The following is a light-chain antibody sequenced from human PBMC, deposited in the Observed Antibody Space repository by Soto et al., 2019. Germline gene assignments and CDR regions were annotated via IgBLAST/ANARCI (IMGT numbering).Light chain of an antibody. CDR2: GAS. CDR3: QQYGSSPPLT. CDR1: QSVSSN. V-gene: IGKV3-20*01. J-gene: IGKJ4*01. Sequence: EIVMTQSPASLSVSRGERATLSCRASQSVSSNLAWYQQKPGQAPRLLIYGASSRATGIPDRFSGSGSGTDFTLTISRLEPEDFAVYYCQQYGSSPPLTFGGGTKVDIK.